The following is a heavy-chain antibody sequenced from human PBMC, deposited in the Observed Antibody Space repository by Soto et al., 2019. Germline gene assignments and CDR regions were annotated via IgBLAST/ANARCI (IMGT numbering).Heavy chain of an antibody. D-gene: IGHD5-12*01. Sequence: GGSLRLSCAASGFTFSSYGMHWVRQAPGKGLEWVAVISYDGGNYYHADSVKGRFTISRDNSKNTLYLQMNSLRAEDSGVYYCAKVGDYDWRYYFDYWGQGTPVTVSS. J-gene: IGHJ4*02. CDR3: AKVGDYDWRYYFDY. CDR1: GFTFSSYG. V-gene: IGHV3-30*18. CDR2: ISYDGGNY.